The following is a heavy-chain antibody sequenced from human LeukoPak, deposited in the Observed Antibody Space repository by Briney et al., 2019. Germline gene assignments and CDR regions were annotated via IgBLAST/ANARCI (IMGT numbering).Heavy chain of an antibody. CDR3: ARHDLTGYYNVISYYYYMDV. CDR1: GYTFTSYG. V-gene: IGHV1-18*01. J-gene: IGHJ6*03. CDR2: ISAYNGNT. D-gene: IGHD3-9*01. Sequence: ASVKVSCKASGYTFTSYGISWVRQAPGQGLEWMGWISAYNGNTNYAQKLQGRVTMTTDTSTSTAYMELRSLRSDDTAVYYCARHDLTGYYNVISYYYYMDVWGKGTTVTVSS.